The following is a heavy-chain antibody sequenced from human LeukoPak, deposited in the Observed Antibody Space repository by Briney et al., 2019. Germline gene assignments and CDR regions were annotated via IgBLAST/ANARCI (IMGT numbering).Heavy chain of an antibody. Sequence: PSETLSLTCTVSGGSISSSSYYWGWIRQPPGKGLEWIGSIYYSGSTYYNPSLKSRVTISVDTSKNQFSLKLSSVTAADTAVYYCARTPIYSSSLYFDYWGQGTLVTVSS. CDR1: GGSISSSSYY. CDR2: IYYSGST. J-gene: IGHJ4*02. D-gene: IGHD6-13*01. CDR3: ARTPIYSSSLYFDY. V-gene: IGHV4-39*01.